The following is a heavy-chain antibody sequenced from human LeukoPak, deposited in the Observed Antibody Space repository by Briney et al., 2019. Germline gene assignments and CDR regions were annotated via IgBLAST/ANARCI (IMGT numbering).Heavy chain of an antibody. CDR2: ISAYNGDT. D-gene: IGHD1-26*01. J-gene: IGHJ4*02. Sequence: ASVKVSCKASGYTFPTYGISWVRQAPGQGLAWMGWISAYNGDTNYAQKFQGRVTMTTDTSTSTAYMELRSLRSDDTAVYYCARDSGTYSYFDYWGQGTLVTVSS. CDR3: ARDSGTYSYFDY. CDR1: GYTFPTYG. V-gene: IGHV1-18*04.